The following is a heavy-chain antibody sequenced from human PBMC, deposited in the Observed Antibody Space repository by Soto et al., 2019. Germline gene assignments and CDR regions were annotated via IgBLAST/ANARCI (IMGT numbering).Heavy chain of an antibody. V-gene: IGHV4-4*07. J-gene: IGHJ4*02. Sequence: SETLSLTCTVSGASISNYYWSWVRQPAGKGLECLGRIYASGTTTYNPSLRSRVTMSVDTSKNQFSLNLNSVTAADTAVYYCARESRSELGTVEYWGQGTLVTVSS. CDR2: IYASGTT. D-gene: IGHD1-1*01. CDR3: ARESRSELGTVEY. CDR1: GASISNYY.